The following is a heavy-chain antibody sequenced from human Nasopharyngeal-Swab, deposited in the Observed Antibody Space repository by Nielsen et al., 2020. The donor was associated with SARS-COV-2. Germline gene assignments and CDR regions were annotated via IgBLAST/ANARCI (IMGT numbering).Heavy chain of an antibody. CDR3: ARDRPHWGCDY. CDR1: GFTFSSYA. J-gene: IGHJ4*02. D-gene: IGHD3-16*01. CDR2: ISYDASDK. Sequence: GGSLRLSYAASGFTFSSYAISWVRQAPGKELEWVAVISYDASDKYYADSVKGRFTLSRDNSKNTVYLQMNSLRAEDTAVYYCARDRPHWGCDYWGQGTLVTVSS. V-gene: IGHV3-30*04.